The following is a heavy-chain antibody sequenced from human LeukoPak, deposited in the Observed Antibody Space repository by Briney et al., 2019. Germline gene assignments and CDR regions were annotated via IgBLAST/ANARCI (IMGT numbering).Heavy chain of an antibody. CDR2: ISSSSSYI. D-gene: IGHD6-6*01. V-gene: IGHV3-21*01. J-gene: IGHJ1*01. CDR3: ARDLDSSSPEYFQH. Sequence: GGPLRLSCAASGFTFSSYSMNWVRQAPGKGLEWVSSISSSSSYIYYADSVKGRFTISRDNAKNSLYLQMNSLRAEDTAVYYCARDLDSSSPEYFQHWGQGTLVTVSS. CDR1: GFTFSSYS.